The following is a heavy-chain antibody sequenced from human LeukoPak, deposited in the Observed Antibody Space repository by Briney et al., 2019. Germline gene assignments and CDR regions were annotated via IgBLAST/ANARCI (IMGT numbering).Heavy chain of an antibody. D-gene: IGHD2-2*02. Sequence: GGSLRLSCAASGFTFSSYAMHWVRQAPGKGLEYVSAISSNGGSTYYANSVKGRFTISRDNSKNTLYLQMGSLRAEDMAVYCCARALLNSYCSSTSCYTWGIDYWGQGTLVTVSS. J-gene: IGHJ4*02. CDR1: GFTFSSYA. V-gene: IGHV3-64*01. CDR2: ISSNGGST. CDR3: ARALLNSYCSSTSCYTWGIDY.